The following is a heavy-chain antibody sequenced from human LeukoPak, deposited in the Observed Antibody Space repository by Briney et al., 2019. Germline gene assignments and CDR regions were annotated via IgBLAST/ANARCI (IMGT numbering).Heavy chain of an antibody. CDR2: IYYTGST. CDR1: GGSISSSSYY. D-gene: IGHD2-21*01. CDR3: ARIVVAYYFEY. J-gene: IGHJ4*02. V-gene: IGHV4-39*01. Sequence: PSETLSLTCTVSGGSISSSSYYWGWIRQPPGKEPEWIGNIYYTGSTYYNPSLKSRVIISVDTSKNQFSLKLSSVTAADTAVYYCARIVVAYYFEYWGQGTLVTVSS.